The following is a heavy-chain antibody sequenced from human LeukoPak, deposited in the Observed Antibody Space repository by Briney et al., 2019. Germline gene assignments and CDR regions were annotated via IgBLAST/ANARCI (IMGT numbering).Heavy chain of an antibody. CDR3: ARPDSSGWYYFDY. Sequence: GESLQISCKGSGYIISNYWIGWVRQMPGKGLEWMGIVYPGDSDTRYSPSFQGQVTISADKSISTAYLQWSSLKASDTAMYYCARPDSSGWYYFDYWGQGTLVTVSS. CDR1: GYIISNYW. J-gene: IGHJ4*02. CDR2: VYPGDSDT. V-gene: IGHV5-51*01. D-gene: IGHD6-19*01.